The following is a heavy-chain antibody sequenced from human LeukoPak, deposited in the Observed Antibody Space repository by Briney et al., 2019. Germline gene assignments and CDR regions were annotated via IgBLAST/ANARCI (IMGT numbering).Heavy chain of an antibody. CDR2: IYYSGST. Sequence: SETLSLTCTVSGGSISSYYRSWIRQPPGKGLEWIGYIYYSGSTNYNPSLKSRVTISVDTSKNQFSLKLSSVTAADTAVYYCARDSGSYSDAFDIWGQGTMVTVSS. V-gene: IGHV4-59*01. D-gene: IGHD1-26*01. J-gene: IGHJ3*02. CDR1: GGSISSYY. CDR3: ARDSGSYSDAFDI.